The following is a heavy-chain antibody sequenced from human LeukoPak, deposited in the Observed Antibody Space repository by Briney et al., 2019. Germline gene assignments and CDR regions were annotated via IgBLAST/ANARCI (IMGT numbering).Heavy chain of an antibody. Sequence: GGSLRLSCAASGFTFSNYAMSWVRQAPGKGLEWVSTISGSGGSTYYADSVKGRFTISRDNSKNTLYLQVNSLRAEDTALYYCAKLDGSATSPYWGQGTLVTVSS. D-gene: IGHD3-10*01. CDR2: ISGSGGST. V-gene: IGHV3-23*01. CDR3: AKLDGSATSPY. J-gene: IGHJ4*02. CDR1: GFTFSNYA.